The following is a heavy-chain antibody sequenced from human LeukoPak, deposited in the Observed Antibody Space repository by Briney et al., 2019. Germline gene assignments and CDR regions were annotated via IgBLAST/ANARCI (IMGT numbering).Heavy chain of an antibody. CDR1: GFTFSSYA. V-gene: IGHV3-23*01. CDR2: ISGSGRST. CDR3: ANPRDY. Sequence: GGSVRLHCASSGFTFSSYAVSWVREARGKALECVSAISGSGRSTYYADSVKGRFTISRDNSKNTLYLQMNSLRAEDTDVYYCANPRDYWGQGTLVTVSS. J-gene: IGHJ4*02.